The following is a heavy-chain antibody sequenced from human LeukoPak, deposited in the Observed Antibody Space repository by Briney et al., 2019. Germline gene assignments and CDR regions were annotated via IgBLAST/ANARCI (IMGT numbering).Heavy chain of an antibody. D-gene: IGHD1-1*01. CDR1: GGSISSSSYY. Sequence: SETLSLTCTVSGGSISSSSYYWGWIRQPPGKGLEWIGRIYYSGSTYYNPSLKSRVTISVDTSKNQFSLKLSSVTAADTAVYYCARPVQLERRGYNWFDPWGQGTLVTVSS. CDR2: IYYSGST. V-gene: IGHV4-39*01. J-gene: IGHJ5*02. CDR3: ARPVQLERRGYNWFDP.